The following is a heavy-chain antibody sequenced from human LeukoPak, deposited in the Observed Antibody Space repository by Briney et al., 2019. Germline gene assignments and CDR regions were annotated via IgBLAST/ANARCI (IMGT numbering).Heavy chain of an antibody. CDR1: GFTFSTFA. CDR2: ISGSGAGT. J-gene: IGHJ4*02. V-gene: IGHV3-23*01. Sequence: DPGGSLRLSCAASGFTFSTFAMSWVRQAPGKGLEWVSAISGSGAGTNYADSVKGRFTISRDNSKNMLYLQMDSLKAEDTALYYCAKSSNEWELNSFDYWGQGTLVPVSS. CDR3: AKSSNEWELNSFDY. D-gene: IGHD1-26*01.